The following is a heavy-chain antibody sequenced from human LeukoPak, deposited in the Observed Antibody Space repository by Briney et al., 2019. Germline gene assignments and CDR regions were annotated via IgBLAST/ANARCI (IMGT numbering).Heavy chain of an antibody. CDR2: ISSSSSYI. Sequence: KPGGSLRLSCAASGFTFSNYNMNWVRQAPGKGLEWVSSISSSSSYIYYADSVKGRFTISRDNAKNSLYLQMNSLRAEDTAVYYCARDIWFGEYEIDYWGQGTLVTVSS. D-gene: IGHD3-10*01. V-gene: IGHV3-21*01. CDR3: ARDIWFGEYEIDY. CDR1: GFTFSNYN. J-gene: IGHJ4*02.